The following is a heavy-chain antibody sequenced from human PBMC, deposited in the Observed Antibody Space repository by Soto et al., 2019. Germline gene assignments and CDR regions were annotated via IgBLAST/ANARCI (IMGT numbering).Heavy chain of an antibody. D-gene: IGHD1-1*01. CDR1: GFICSSYD. CDR3: AKATATGGGAFDI. V-gene: IGHV3-23*01. CDR2: ILVGGST. J-gene: IGHJ3*02. Sequence: GGSLRLSCAASGFICSSYDMSWVRQAPGKGLEWVSTILVGGSTHYEDSVKGRFTISRDGSKNTVYLQMNSLTAGDTAVYYCAKATATGGGAFDICGQGTMVTVSS.